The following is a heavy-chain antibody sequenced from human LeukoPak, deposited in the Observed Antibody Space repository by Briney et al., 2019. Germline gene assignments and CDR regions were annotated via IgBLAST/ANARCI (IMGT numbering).Heavy chain of an antibody. CDR1: GFTFSNYW. CDR2: INDLGTST. Sequence: GGSLRLSCAASGFTFSNYWMHWVRQVPGKGLVWVSRINDLGTSTNYADSVRGRFTISRDDANNTLYLQMNSLRAEDTAVYYCARGGGAYYFDYWGRGTLVTVSS. D-gene: IGHD3-10*01. V-gene: IGHV3-74*01. CDR3: ARGGGAYYFDY. J-gene: IGHJ4*02.